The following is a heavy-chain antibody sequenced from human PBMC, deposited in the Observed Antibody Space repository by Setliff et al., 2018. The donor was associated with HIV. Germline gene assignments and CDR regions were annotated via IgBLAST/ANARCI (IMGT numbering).Heavy chain of an antibody. J-gene: IGHJ4*02. CDR3: ARELRFSVSSTGKE. CDR2: IYYSGAT. Sequence: PSETLSLTCTVSGGSISSGGFYWSWIRQHPGKGLEWIGYIYYSGATQYSPSLAGRVTMSVDTSQNQFFLKLTSVTAADTALYYCARELRFSVSSTGKEWGQGTLVTVSS. V-gene: IGHV4-31*03. D-gene: IGHD2-21*01. CDR1: GGSISSGGFY.